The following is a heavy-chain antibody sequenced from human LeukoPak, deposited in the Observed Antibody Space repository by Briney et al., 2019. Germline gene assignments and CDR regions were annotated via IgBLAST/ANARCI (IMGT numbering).Heavy chain of an antibody. V-gene: IGHV4-4*02. J-gene: IGHJ4*02. CDR3: VRQGTNSGYYLLDY. CDR2: IYHSGST. Sequence: PSETLSLTCAVSGGSISSSNWWSWVRQPPGKGLEWIGEIYHSGSTNYNPSLKSRVTISVDKSKNQFSLKLSSVTAADTATYYCVRQGTNSGYYLLDYWGQGHPVIVSS. D-gene: IGHD3-22*01. CDR1: GGSISSSNW.